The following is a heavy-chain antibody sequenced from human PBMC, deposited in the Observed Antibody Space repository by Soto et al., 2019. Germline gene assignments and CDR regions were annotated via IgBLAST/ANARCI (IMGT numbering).Heavy chain of an antibody. CDR3: AKATYSSGWRYYFDY. D-gene: IGHD6-19*01. V-gene: IGHV3-23*01. J-gene: IGHJ4*02. Sequence: EVQLLESGGGLVQPGGSLSLPCVASGFTFSSFAMTWVRQAPGKGLEWVSAISGSSSHTYYADSVKGRFTISRDNSKNTLYLQMNSLRAEDTAVYYCAKATYSSGWRYYFDYWGQGTLVTVSS. CDR2: ISGSSSHT. CDR1: GFTFSSFA.